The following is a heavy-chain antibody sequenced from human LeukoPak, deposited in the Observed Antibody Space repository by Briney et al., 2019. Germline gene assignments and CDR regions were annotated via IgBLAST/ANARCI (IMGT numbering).Heavy chain of an antibody. J-gene: IGHJ4*02. CDR2: IDTDGSSI. V-gene: IGHV3-74*01. CDR3: VRVSGSYGSDY. Sequence: GGSLRLSCAASGFTFSSYWMHWVRQAPGKGLVWVSRIDTDGSSIRYADSVKGRFTISRGNAKKMLYLQMNSLRAEDTAVYYCVRVSGSYGSDYWGQGTLVTVSS. CDR1: GFTFSSYW. D-gene: IGHD1-26*01.